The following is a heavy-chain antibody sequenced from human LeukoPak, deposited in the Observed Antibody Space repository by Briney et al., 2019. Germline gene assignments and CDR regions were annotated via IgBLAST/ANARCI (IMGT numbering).Heavy chain of an antibody. J-gene: IGHJ4*02. CDR3: ASLLGDKTIFDY. Sequence: GGSLRLSCAASGFIFGSRWMSWVRQAPGKGLEWVASIKRDGSGEYYLDSVKGRFTISRDNAKNSLYLQMNSLRAEDTAVYYCASLLGDKTIFDYWDQGTLVTVSS. D-gene: IGHD3-10*01. V-gene: IGHV3-7*01. CDR1: GFIFGSRW. CDR2: IKRDGSGE.